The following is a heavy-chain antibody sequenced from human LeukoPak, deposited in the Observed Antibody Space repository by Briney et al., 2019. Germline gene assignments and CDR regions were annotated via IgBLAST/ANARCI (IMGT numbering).Heavy chain of an antibody. Sequence: KSSETLSLTCTVSGGSISSYYWSWIRQSPGKGLEWIGYINHSGSTKYNPSLKSRGTISVDMSRNQFSLNLTSVTAADTAVYYCARDGGSVFDFWGQGTLVTVSS. CDR3: ARDGGSVFDF. V-gene: IGHV4-59*12. CDR1: GGSISSYY. D-gene: IGHD2-15*01. J-gene: IGHJ4*02. CDR2: INHSGST.